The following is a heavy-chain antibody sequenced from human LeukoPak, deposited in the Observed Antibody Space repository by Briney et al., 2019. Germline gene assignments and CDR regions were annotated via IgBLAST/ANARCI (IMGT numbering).Heavy chain of an antibody. CDR1: GYTFTSYG. J-gene: IGHJ3*02. CDR2: INPNSGGT. V-gene: IGHV1-2*04. CDR3: ARGGSSWADAFDI. Sequence: ASVKVSCKASGYTFTSYGISWVRQAPGQGLEWMGWINPNSGGTNYAQKFQGWVTMTRDTSISTAYMELSRLRSDDTAVYYCARGGSSWADAFDIWGQGTMVTASS. D-gene: IGHD6-13*01.